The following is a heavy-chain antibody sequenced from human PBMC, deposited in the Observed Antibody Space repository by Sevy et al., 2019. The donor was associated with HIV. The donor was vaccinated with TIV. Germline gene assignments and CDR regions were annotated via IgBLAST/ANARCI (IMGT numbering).Heavy chain of an antibody. CDR1: GFTFSSYS. D-gene: IGHD3-10*01. Sequence: GGSLRLTCAASGFTFSSYSMNWVRQAPGKGLEWVSYISSSSSTIYYAGSVKGRLTISRANAKNSLYLQMNSLRDEDTAVYYCARDYGSGSYYNGLGFDYWGQGTLVTVSS. V-gene: IGHV3-48*02. CDR3: ARDYGSGSYYNGLGFDY. J-gene: IGHJ4*02. CDR2: ISSSSSTI.